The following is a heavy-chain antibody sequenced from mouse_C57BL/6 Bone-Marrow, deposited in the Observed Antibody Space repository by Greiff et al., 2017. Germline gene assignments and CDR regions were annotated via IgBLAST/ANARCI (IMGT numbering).Heavy chain of an antibody. D-gene: IGHD1-1*01. J-gene: IGHJ1*03. CDR1: GYTFTSYW. Sequence: QVQLQQPGAELVKPGASVKLSCKASGYTFTSYWMHWVKQRPGQGLEWIGMIHPNSGSTNYNEKFKSKATLTVDKSSSTAYMQLSSLTSEDSAVYYCARRLYYGSSFWYFDVWGTGTTVTVSS. V-gene: IGHV1-64*01. CDR2: IHPNSGST. CDR3: ARRLYYGSSFWYFDV.